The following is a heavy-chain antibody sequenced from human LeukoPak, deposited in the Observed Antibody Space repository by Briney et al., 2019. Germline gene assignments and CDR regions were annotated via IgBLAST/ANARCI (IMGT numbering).Heavy chain of an antibody. CDR1: GFGFGTSA. Sequence: GGSLRLSCAAAGFGFGTSAMSWVRRAPGKGPEWVSTFGRSGSDTYYSDSVKGRFTIFRDNSKNTLYLQMNSLRAEDTAVYYCAKGSLGSWYYFDYWGQGTLVTVSS. CDR2: FGRSGSDT. V-gene: IGHV3-23*01. D-gene: IGHD6-13*01. J-gene: IGHJ4*02. CDR3: AKGSLGSWYYFDY.